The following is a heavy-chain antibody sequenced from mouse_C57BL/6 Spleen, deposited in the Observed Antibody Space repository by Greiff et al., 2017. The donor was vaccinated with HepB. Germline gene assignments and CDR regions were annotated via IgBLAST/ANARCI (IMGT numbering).Heavy chain of an antibody. Sequence: QVQLQQSGAELVRPGTSVKVSCKASGYAFTNYLIEWVKQRPGQGLEWIGVSNPGSGGTNYNEKFKGKATLTADKSSSTAYMQLSSLTSEDSAVYFCARTVGFAYWGQGTLVTVSA. CDR1: GYAFTNYL. CDR2: SNPGSGGT. J-gene: IGHJ3*01. CDR3: ARTVGFAY. V-gene: IGHV1-54*01.